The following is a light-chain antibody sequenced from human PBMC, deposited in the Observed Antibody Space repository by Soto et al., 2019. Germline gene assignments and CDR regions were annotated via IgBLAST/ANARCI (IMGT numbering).Light chain of an antibody. Sequence: EIVLTQSPGTLSLPPGQRATLSCRSSQSVSSTYLAWHQKQPGQAPTLLIYGASTSATGIPARFSGSGSGTDFPLTISRLEPEDFAVYYRQQYGTSPQITFGQGTRLEIK. V-gene: IGKV3-20*01. CDR1: QSVSSTY. CDR3: QQYGTSPQIT. J-gene: IGKJ5*01. CDR2: GAS.